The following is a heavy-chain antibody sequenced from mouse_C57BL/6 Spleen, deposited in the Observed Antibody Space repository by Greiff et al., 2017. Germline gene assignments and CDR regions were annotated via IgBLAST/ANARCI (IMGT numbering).Heavy chain of an antibody. CDR3: TTLIATVVADFDY. J-gene: IGHJ2*01. CDR2: FDPEDGDT. CDR1: GFNIKDHY. Sequence: EVQLQQSGAELVRPGASVKLSCTASGFNIKDHYMHWVKQRPEQGLVWIGRFDPEDGDTVYAPKFQGKATMTADTSSNTAYLQLSSLPSEDTAVXYSTTLIATVVADFDYWGQGTTLTVSS. V-gene: IGHV14-1*01. D-gene: IGHD1-1*01.